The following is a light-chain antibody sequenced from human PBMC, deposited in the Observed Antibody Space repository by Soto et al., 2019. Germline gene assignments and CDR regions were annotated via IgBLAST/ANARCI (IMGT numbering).Light chain of an antibody. CDR1: SSNIWAGYD. V-gene: IGLV1-40*01. CDR3: QSYDSSLSGYV. J-gene: IGLJ1*01. Sequence: QSVLTQPPSVSGAPGQRVTISCTVSSSNIWAGYDVHWYQQLPGTAPKLLIYGNSNRPSGVPDRFSGSKSGTSASLAITGLQAEDEADYYCQSYDSSLSGYVFGTGTKVTVL. CDR2: GNS.